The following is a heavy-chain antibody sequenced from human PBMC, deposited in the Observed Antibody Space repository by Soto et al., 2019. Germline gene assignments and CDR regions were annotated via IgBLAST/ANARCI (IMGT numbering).Heavy chain of an antibody. Sequence: QVQLVESGGGVVQPGRSLRLSCAASGFTFSSYGMHWVRQAPGKGLEWVAVISYDGSNKYYADSVKGRFTISRDNSKNSLYLQGNGLRAEHPPVYYCANGGWGGGGPPPPLYYFPYGGEGPLVPLPS. J-gene: IGHJ4*02. V-gene: IGHV3-30*18. CDR3: ANGGWGGGGPPPPLYYFPY. CDR1: GFTFSSYG. CDR2: ISYDGSNK. D-gene: IGHD3-10*01.